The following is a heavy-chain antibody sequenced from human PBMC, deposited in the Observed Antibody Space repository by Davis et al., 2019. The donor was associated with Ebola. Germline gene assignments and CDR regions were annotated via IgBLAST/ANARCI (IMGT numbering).Heavy chain of an antibody. CDR2: IYYSGST. D-gene: IGHD6-25*01. CDR3: AALAGY. J-gene: IGHJ4*02. Sequence: GSLRLSCTVSGGSISSYYWSWIRQPPGKGLEWIGYIYYSGSTNYNPSLKSRVTISVDTSTNQVSLKLKSVTTADTAVYYCAALAGYWGQGTLVTVSS. V-gene: IGHV4-59*01. CDR1: GGSISSYY.